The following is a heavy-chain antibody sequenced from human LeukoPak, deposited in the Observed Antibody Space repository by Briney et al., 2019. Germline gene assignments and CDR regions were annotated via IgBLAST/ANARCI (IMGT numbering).Heavy chain of an antibody. Sequence: SETLSLTCTVSGGSISSYYWSWIRQPPGKGLEWIGYIYYSGSTNYNPSLKSRVTISVDTSKNQFSLKLSSVTAADTAVYYCAREEAGFGELLVGGLDYWGQGTLVTVSS. J-gene: IGHJ4*02. D-gene: IGHD3-10*01. CDR1: GGSISSYY. CDR3: AREEAGFGELLVGGLDY. V-gene: IGHV4-59*12. CDR2: IYYSGST.